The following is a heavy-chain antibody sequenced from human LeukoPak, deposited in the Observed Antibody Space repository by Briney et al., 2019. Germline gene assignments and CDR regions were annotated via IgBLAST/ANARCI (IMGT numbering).Heavy chain of an antibody. CDR1: GGTFSSYA. CDR3: ARMGILTGYSIDY. D-gene: IGHD3-9*01. Sequence: GSSGTVPCKASGGTFSSYAISWVRQAPGQGLEWMGGIITIFGTANYAQKFQGRVTITADKSTSTAYMELSSLRSEDTAVYYCARMGILTGYSIDYWGQGTLVTVSS. V-gene: IGHV1-69*06. J-gene: IGHJ4*02. CDR2: IITIFGTA.